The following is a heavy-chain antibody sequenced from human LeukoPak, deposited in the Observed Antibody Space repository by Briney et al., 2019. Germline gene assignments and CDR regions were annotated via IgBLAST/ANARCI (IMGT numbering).Heavy chain of an antibody. V-gene: IGHV3-53*01. CDR2: IYNAGDR. CDR3: VTRSGSYYY. D-gene: IGHD1-26*01. Sequence: GGSLRLSCAASGFTVSSNYMSWVRRAPGKGLEWVSVIYNAGDRYYADSVKGRFTISRDSSKNTLYLQVNSLRAEDTAVYYCVTRSGSYYYWGQGILVTVSS. J-gene: IGHJ4*02. CDR1: GFTVSSNY.